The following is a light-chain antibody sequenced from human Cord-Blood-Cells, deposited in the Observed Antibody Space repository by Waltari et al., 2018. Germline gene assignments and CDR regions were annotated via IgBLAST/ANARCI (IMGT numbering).Light chain of an antibody. CDR1: QSVSSN. CDR3: QQYNNWPPWT. Sequence: IVMMLSPATLSVSPGERATLSCRASQSVSSNLAWYQQKPGQAPKLLIDGAATRATGIPARFSGSGSGTEFTLTISSLQSEDFAVYYCQQYNNWPPWTFGQGTKVEIK. V-gene: IGKV3-15*01. J-gene: IGKJ1*01. CDR2: GAA.